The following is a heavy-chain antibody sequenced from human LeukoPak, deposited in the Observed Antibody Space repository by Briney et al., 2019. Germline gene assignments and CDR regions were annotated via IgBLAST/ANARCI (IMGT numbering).Heavy chain of an antibody. J-gene: IGHJ4*02. V-gene: IGHV5-51*01. CDR1: GYSFSSYW. CDR2: IYPGDSDT. D-gene: IGHD2-2*01. Sequence: GESLKISCKGSGYSFSSYWIGWVRQMPGKGLEWMGIIYPGDSDTRYSPSFQGQVTISADRSVSTAYLQWSSLKVSDTAMYYCARQRYCSTTSCSFYFDYWGQGTLVTVSS. CDR3: ARQRYCSTTSCSFYFDY.